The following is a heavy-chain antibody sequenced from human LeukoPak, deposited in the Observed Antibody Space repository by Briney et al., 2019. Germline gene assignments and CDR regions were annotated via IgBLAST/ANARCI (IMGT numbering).Heavy chain of an antibody. J-gene: IGHJ2*01. CDR2: IKPGGSEK. CDR1: GFTFSTFE. V-gene: IGHV3-7*05. Sequence: PGGSLRLSCAASGFTFSTFELNWVHQAPGKGLEWVANIKPGGSEKYYVDSVKGRFTISRDNAKNSLYLQMNSLTAEDTAVYYCARVICGGDCYSGHWYFDLWGRGTLITVSS. CDR3: ARVICGGDCYSGHWYFDL. D-gene: IGHD2-21*02.